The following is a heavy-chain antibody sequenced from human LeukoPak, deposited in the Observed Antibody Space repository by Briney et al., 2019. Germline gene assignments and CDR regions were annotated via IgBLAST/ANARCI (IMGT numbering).Heavy chain of an antibody. D-gene: IGHD1-14*01. Sequence: ASVKVSCKASVYTFTSYDINWVRQATGQGLEWMGWMNPNSGNTGYAQKFQGRVTMTRNTSISTAYMELSSLRSEDTAVYYCARSKAEPQPPTYYYYGMDVWGQGTTVTVSS. V-gene: IGHV1-8*01. CDR3: ARSKAEPQPPTYYYYGMDV. J-gene: IGHJ6*02. CDR1: VYTFTSYD. CDR2: MNPNSGNT.